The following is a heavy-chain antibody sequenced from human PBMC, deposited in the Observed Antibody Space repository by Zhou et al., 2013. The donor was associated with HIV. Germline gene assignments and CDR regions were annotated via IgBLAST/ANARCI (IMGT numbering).Heavy chain of an antibody. Sequence: QVQLVQSGAEVKKPGASVKVSCKASGYTFNNYGISWVRQAPGRGLEWMGGIIPIFDTTNYAQKFQGRVTITADESTSTAYMELSSLRSEDTAVYYCARSLEDIVVVPAAISRPLDYWGQGTLVTVSS. D-gene: IGHD2-2*01. V-gene: IGHV1-69*13. CDR2: IIPIFDTT. J-gene: IGHJ4*02. CDR1: GYTFNNYG. CDR3: ARSLEDIVVVPAAISRPLDY.